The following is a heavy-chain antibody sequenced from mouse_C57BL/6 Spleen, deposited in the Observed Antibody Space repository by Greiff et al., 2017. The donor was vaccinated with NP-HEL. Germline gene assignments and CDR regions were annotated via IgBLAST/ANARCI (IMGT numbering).Heavy chain of an antibody. D-gene: IGHD2-3*01. J-gene: IGHJ4*01. CDR2: IDPSDSYT. CDR1: GYTFTSYW. V-gene: IGHV1-69*01. Sequence: QVQLQQPGAELVMPGASVKLSCKASGYTFTSYWLHWVKQRPGQGLEWIGEIDPSDSYTNYNQKFKGKSTLTVDKSSSTAYMQLSSLTSEDSTVYYSARDDGYYHYYAMDYWGQGTSVTVSS. CDR3: ARDDGYYHYYAMDY.